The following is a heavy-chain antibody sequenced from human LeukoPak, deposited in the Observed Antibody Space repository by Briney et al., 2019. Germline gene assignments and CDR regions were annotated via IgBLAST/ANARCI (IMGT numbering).Heavy chain of an antibody. D-gene: IGHD6-13*01. Sequence: GGSLRLPCAASGFTLSSYAMTWVRQAPGRGLEWVSSVDGGGGGTYYADSVKGRFTISSDNSKDTLYLQMNGLRAEDTAVYFCAKQSAGSAAWYSLHYDFWGQGTLVTVSS. V-gene: IGHV3-23*01. J-gene: IGHJ4*02. CDR3: AKQSAGSAAWYSLHYDF. CDR2: VDGGGGGT. CDR1: GFTLSSYA.